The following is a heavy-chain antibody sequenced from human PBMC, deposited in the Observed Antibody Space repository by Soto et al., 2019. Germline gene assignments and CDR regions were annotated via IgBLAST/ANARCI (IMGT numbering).Heavy chain of an antibody. CDR3: ARDRDYGGKPTARFYFDY. Sequence: PSETLSLTCTVSGGSISSGGYYWSWIRQHPGKGLEWIGYIYYSGSTYYNPSLKSRVTISVDTSKNQFSLKLSSVTAADTAVYYCARDRDYGGKPTARFYFDYWGQGTLVTVSS. D-gene: IGHD4-17*01. J-gene: IGHJ4*02. CDR1: GGSISSGGYY. CDR2: IYYSGST. V-gene: IGHV4-31*03.